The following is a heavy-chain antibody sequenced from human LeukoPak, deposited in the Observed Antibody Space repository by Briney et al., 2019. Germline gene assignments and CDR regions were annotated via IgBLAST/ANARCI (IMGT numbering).Heavy chain of an antibody. V-gene: IGHV3-23*01. CDR3: AKVGGSSWRNAFDI. Sequence: GGSLRPSCAASGFTFSSNTMSWVRQAPGKGLEWVSDISGSGGSTYYADSVKGRFTISRDNSKNMLYLQMNSLRAEDTAVYYCAKVGGSSWRNAFDIWGQGTMVTVSS. CDR1: GFTFSSNT. D-gene: IGHD6-13*01. CDR2: ISGSGGST. J-gene: IGHJ3*02.